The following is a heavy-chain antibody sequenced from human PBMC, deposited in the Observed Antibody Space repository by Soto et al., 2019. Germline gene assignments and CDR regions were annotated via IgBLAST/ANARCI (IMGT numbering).Heavy chain of an antibody. CDR3: ARDDVLCGGGRCYGVPLDV. V-gene: IGHV3-66*01. J-gene: IGHJ6*04. D-gene: IGHD2-15*01. Sequence: PGGSLRLSCAAPGFTVSSKYMSWVRQAPGKGLEWVSLIQSGGPTYYADSVKGRFTISRDTSENTLHLQMDSLRAEDTAVYYCARDDVLCGGGRCYGVPLDVWAKGPRSPSPQ. CDR2: IQSGGPT. CDR1: GFTVSSKY.